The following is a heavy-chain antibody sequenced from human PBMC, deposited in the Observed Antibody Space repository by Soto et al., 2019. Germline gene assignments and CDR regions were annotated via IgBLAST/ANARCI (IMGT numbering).Heavy chain of an antibody. V-gene: IGHV5-51*01. Sequence: PXESLTISCKGSGYSFTSYWIGLVRQMPGKGLEWMGIIYPGDSDTRYSPSFQGQVTISADKSISTAYLQWSSLKASDTAMYYCARLYGRPAADPYFDYWGQGTLVTVSS. J-gene: IGHJ4*02. CDR2: IYPGDSDT. CDR3: ARLYGRPAADPYFDY. CDR1: GYSFTSYW. D-gene: IGHD6-13*01.